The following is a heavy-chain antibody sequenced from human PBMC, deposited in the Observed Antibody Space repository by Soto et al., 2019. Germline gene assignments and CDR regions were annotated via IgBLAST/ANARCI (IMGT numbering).Heavy chain of an antibody. J-gene: IGHJ4*02. CDR3: AKVLWEPLSYFDY. Sequence: GGSLRLSCAASGFTFSSYGMHWVRQAPGKGLEWVAVISYDGSNKYYADSVKGRFTISRDNSKNTLYLQMNSMRAEDTAVYYCAKVLWEPLSYFDYWGQGTLVTVSS. D-gene: IGHD1-26*01. CDR2: ISYDGSNK. V-gene: IGHV3-30*18. CDR1: GFTFSSYG.